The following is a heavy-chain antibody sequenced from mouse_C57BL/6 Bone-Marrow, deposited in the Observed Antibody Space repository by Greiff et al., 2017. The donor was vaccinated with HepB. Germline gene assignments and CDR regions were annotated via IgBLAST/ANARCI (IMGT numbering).Heavy chain of an antibody. J-gene: IGHJ3*01. CDR3: AGTVVAEGFAY. V-gene: IGHV1-74*01. D-gene: IGHD1-1*01. Sequence: QVQLQQPGAELVKPGASVKVSCKASGYTFTSYWMHWVKQRPGQGLEWIGRINPSDSDTNYNQKFKGKATLTVDKSSSTAYMQLSSLTSEDSAVYYCAGTVVAEGFAYWGQGTLVTVSA. CDR2: INPSDSDT. CDR1: GYTFTSYW.